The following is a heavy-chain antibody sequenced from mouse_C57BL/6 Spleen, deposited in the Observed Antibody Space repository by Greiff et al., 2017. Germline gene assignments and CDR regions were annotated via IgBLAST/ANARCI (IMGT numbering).Heavy chain of an antibody. Sequence: QVQLQQPGAELVKPGASVKLSCKASGYTFTSYWMQWVKQRPGQGLEWIGEIDPSDSYTNYNQKFKGKATLTVDTSSSTTYMQLRSLTSEDSAVYYCASIYLYYYGSSFDYWGQGTTLTVSS. CDR3: ASIYLYYYGSSFDY. CDR1: GYTFTSYW. D-gene: IGHD1-1*01. J-gene: IGHJ2*01. V-gene: IGHV1-50*01. CDR2: IDPSDSYT.